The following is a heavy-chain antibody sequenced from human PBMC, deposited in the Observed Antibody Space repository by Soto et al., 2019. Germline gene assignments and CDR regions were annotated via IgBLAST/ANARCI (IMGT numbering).Heavy chain of an antibody. CDR1: GYSFTSYW. J-gene: IGHJ3*02. D-gene: IGHD6-6*01. V-gene: IGHV5-51*01. CDR2: IYPGDSDT. CDR3: ASLLLAARRRTHAFHI. Sequence: GESLKISCKGSGYSFTSYWIGWVRQMPGKGLEWMGIIYPGDSDTRYSPSFQGQVTISADKSISTAYLQWSSLKASDTAMYYCASLLLAARRRTHAFHIWGQGTMVTVSS.